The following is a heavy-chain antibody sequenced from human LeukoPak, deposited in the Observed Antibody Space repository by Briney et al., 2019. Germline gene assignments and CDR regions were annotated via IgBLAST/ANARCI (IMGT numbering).Heavy chain of an antibody. D-gene: IGHD3-3*01. CDR1: GFTFSGSA. CDR3: TSGDFWSGYRQHYYYYYMEV. J-gene: IGHJ6*03. Sequence: GGSLRLSCAASGFTFSGSAMHWVRQASGKGLERVGRIRSKANSYATAYAASVKGRFTISRDDSKNTAYLQMNSLKTEDTAVYYCTSGDFWSGYRQHYYYYYMEVWGKGTTVTVSS. CDR2: IRSKANSYAT. V-gene: IGHV3-73*01.